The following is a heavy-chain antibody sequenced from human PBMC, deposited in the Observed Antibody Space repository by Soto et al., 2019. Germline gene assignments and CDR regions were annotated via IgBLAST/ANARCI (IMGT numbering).Heavy chain of an antibody. V-gene: IGHV3-30*18. Sequence: AGGSLRLSCAASGFTFSSYGMHCIRQAPGKGLEWVAVISHDGSNKFYVDSVKGRFTISRDKSKNTLYLQMDSLRDEDTVVYYCAKNRLANSRYYYYYYGMDVWGQGTTVTVSS. D-gene: IGHD3-16*01. CDR2: ISHDGSNK. J-gene: IGHJ6*02. CDR1: GFTFSSYG. CDR3: AKNRLANSRYYYYYYGMDV.